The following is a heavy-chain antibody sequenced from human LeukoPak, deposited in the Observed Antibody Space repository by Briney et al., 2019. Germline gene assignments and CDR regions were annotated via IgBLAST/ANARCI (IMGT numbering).Heavy chain of an antibody. V-gene: IGHV3-21*01. Sequence: GGSLRLPCAASGFTFSSYSMNWVRQAPGKGLEWVSSISSSSSYIYYADSVKGRFTISRDNAKNSLYLQMNSLRAEDTAVYYCASRIHYDSSGYPFDYWGQGTLVTVSS. CDR3: ASRIHYDSSGYPFDY. CDR1: GFTFSSYS. J-gene: IGHJ4*02. D-gene: IGHD3-22*01. CDR2: ISSSSSYI.